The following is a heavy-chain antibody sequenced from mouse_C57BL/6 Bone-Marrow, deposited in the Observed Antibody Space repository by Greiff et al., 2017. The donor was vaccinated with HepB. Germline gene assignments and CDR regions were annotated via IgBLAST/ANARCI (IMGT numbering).Heavy chain of an antibody. CDR3: ARRYGNYWGLFAY. CDR1: GYTFTSYW. D-gene: IGHD2-10*02. CDR2: IHPNSGST. Sequence: QVQLKQPGAELVKPGASVKLSCKASGYTFTSYWMHWVKQRPGQGLEWIGMIHPNSGSTNYNEKFKSKATLTVDKSSSTAYMQLSSLTSEDSAVYYCARRYGNYWGLFAYWGQGTLVTVSA. V-gene: IGHV1-64*01. J-gene: IGHJ3*01.